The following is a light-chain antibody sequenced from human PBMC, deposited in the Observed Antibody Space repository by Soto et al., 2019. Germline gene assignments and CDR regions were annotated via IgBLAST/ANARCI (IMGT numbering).Light chain of an antibody. CDR2: GVS. J-gene: IGKJ5*01. Sequence: EVVLTQSPATLSVSPGEGATLSCRASQSVNLYLAWYQQNPGQAPRVIIYGVSTRATGVPGRFSGSGSGTVFTLTISTLQSEDFGVYYCQQYNNWPITLGQGTLLEIK. CDR1: QSVNLY. CDR3: QQYNNWPIT. V-gene: IGKV3-15*01.